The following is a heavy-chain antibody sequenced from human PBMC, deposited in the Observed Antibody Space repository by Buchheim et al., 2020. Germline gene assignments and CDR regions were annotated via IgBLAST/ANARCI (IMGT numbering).Heavy chain of an antibody. D-gene: IGHD3-9*01. CDR2: INRDGSST. Sequence: EVQLVESGGGLVQPGGSLRLSCAASGFSLSSYWMHWVRQAPGKGLVWVSHINRDGSSTNYAESVKGQFTISRDNAKNTPYLQMNSLRAEDTAVYYCARDHRITIFSRAYGMDVWGQGTT. CDR1: GFSLSSYW. J-gene: IGHJ6*02. CDR3: ARDHRITIFSRAYGMDV. V-gene: IGHV3-74*01.